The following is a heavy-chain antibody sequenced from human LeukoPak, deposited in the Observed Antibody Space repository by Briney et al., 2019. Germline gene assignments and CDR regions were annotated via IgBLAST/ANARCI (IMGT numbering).Heavy chain of an antibody. CDR1: GGSISSSSYY. Sequence: SETLSLTCTVSGGSISSSSYYWGWIRQPPGKGLEWIESIYHSGSTYYNPSLKSRVTISVDTSKNQFSLKLSSVTAADTAVYYCARGVARSSKFHFSYYFGYWGQGTLVTVSS. D-gene: IGHD6-6*01. V-gene: IGHV4-39*07. J-gene: IGHJ4*02. CDR3: ARGVARSSKFHFSYYFGY. CDR2: IYHSGST.